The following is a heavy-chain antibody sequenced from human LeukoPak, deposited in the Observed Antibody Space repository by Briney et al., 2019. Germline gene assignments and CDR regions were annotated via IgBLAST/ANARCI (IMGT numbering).Heavy chain of an antibody. Sequence: GGSLRLSCAASGFTFTTYWMHWVRQAPGKGLVWVSHINSDGSITSYADSVKGRFTISRDNAKNTLCLQMNSLRAEDTAVYYCARDAVDTANAVWGQGTTVTVSS. J-gene: IGHJ6*02. CDR1: GFTFTTYW. CDR2: INSDGSIT. V-gene: IGHV3-74*01. D-gene: IGHD5-18*01. CDR3: ARDAVDTANAV.